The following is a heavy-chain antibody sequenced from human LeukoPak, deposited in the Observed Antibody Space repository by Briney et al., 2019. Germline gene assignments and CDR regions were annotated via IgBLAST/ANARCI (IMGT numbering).Heavy chain of an antibody. V-gene: IGHV4-34*01. CDR1: GGSFSGYY. CDR3: ARRSSGGYYDY. Sequence: SETLSLTCAVYGGSFSGYYWSWIRQPPGKGLERIGEINHSGSTNYNPSLKSRVTISVDTSKNQFSLKLSSVTAADTAVYYCARRSSGGYYDYWGQGTLVTVSS. D-gene: IGHD3-22*01. CDR2: INHSGST. J-gene: IGHJ4*02.